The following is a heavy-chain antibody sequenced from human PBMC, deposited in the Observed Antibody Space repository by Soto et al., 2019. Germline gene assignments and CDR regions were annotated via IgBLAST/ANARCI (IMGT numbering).Heavy chain of an antibody. J-gene: IGHJ5*02. CDR2: IFYSGRSGST. CDR1: GGSISSYY. V-gene: IGHV4-59*01. Sequence: SETLSLTCSVSGGSISSYYWSWIRQPPGKGLEWIGYIFYSGRSGSTNYNPSLKSRVITSVDTSKNQFSLKLTSVTAADTAVYYCARTALGWFDPWGQGTLVTVSS. D-gene: IGHD2-21*02. CDR3: ARTALGWFDP.